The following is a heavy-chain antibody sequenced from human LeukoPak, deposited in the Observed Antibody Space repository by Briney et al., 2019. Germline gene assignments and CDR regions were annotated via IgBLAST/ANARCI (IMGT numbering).Heavy chain of an antibody. D-gene: IGHD4-17*01. J-gene: IGHJ6*02. CDR1: RGSINSYY. CDR2: THYSRNT. CDR3: ARERFHGDYGVDV. Sequence: PSETLSLTCTVSRGSINSYYWSWIRQPPGKGLEYIGYTHYSRNTNYNPSLKSRVTMSVDTSKNQFSLKLNSVTAADTAVYYCARERFHGDYGVDVWGQGTTVIVSS. V-gene: IGHV4-59*01.